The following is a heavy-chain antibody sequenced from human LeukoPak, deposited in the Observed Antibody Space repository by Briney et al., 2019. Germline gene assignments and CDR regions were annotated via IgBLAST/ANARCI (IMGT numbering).Heavy chain of an antibody. D-gene: IGHD5-18*01. CDR3: ARDRAVDTAMATFDY. J-gene: IGHJ4*02. V-gene: IGHV3-30*01. CDR1: GFTFSSYA. CDR2: ISYDGSNK. Sequence: GRSLRPSCAASGFTFSSYAMHWVRQAPGKGLEWVAVISYDGSNKYYADSVKGRFTISRDNSKNALYLQMNSLRAEDTAVYYCARDRAVDTAMATFDYWGQGTLVTVSS.